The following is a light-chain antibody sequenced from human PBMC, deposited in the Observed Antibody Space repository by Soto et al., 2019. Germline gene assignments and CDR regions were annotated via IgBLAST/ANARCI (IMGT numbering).Light chain of an antibody. CDR1: QSVSGSY. V-gene: IGKV3D-20*02. J-gene: IGKJ1*01. Sequence: EIVLTQSPGTLSLSPGEMATLSFSASQSVSGSYLAWYQHRPGQAPRLLIYQTSLRAAGIPARFSASGSGTDFTLTISDVQPEDFALYYCHQRQSWPRTFGQGTKVDIK. CDR3: HQRQSWPRT. CDR2: QTS.